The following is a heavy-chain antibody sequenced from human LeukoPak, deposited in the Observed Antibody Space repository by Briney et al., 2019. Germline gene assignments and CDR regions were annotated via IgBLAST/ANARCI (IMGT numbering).Heavy chain of an antibody. CDR3: ARLGYSVSWTDC. CDR1: GGSISSSSHY. Sequence: PSETLSLTCAVSGGSISSSSHYWGWIRQPPGKRLEWIGSIYYIGSTYYNPSLKSRVTISVDTSKNQFSLRLSSVTAADMAVYFCARLGYSVSWTDCWGQGTLVTVSS. J-gene: IGHJ4*02. V-gene: IGHV4-39*01. CDR2: IYYIGST. D-gene: IGHD6-13*01.